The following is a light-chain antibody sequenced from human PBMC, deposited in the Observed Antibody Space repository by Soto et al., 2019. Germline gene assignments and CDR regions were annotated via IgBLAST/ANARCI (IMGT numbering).Light chain of an antibody. CDR3: QQYGSFSPIT. CDR2: DAS. CDR1: RSISNW. Sequence: DIQMTQSPSTLSASVGDRVTITCRASRSISNWLAWYQQRPGIAPKLLIFDASILQSGVPSRFSGSGYGTEFTLSISRLQTDDFATYYCQQYGSFSPITFGVGTKADIK. V-gene: IGKV1-5*01. J-gene: IGKJ4*01.